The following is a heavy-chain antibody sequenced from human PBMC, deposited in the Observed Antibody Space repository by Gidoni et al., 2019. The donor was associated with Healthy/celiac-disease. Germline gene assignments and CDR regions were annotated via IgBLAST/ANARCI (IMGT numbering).Heavy chain of an antibody. J-gene: IGHJ1*01. D-gene: IGHD6-19*01. V-gene: IGHV1-46*01. CDR2: INPSGGST. Sequence: WVRQAPGQGLEWMGIINPSGGSTSYAQKFQGRVTMTRDTSTSTVYMELSSLRSEDTAVYYCAREEMAVAGTAYFQHWGQGTLVTVSS. CDR3: AREEMAVAGTAYFQH.